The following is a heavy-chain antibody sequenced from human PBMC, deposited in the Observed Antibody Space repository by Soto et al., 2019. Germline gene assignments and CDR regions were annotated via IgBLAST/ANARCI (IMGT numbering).Heavy chain of an antibody. Sequence: QVQLVQSGAEVKKPGSSVRVSCNASGGTFSSYAISWVRQAPGQGLEWMGGIIPIFGTENYAQKFQGRVTITEDESTSTAYMEISGLRAADTAVYYCARSPSGTMFYWGQGTLVTDSS. CDR2: IIPIFGTE. CDR1: GGTFSSYA. D-gene: IGHD1-7*01. V-gene: IGHV1-69*01. J-gene: IGHJ4*02. CDR3: ARSPSGTMFY.